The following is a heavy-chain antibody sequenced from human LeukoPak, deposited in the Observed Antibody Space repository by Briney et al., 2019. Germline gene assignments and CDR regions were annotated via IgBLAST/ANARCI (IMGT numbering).Heavy chain of an antibody. CDR2: IYYSGST. V-gene: IGHV4-39*07. CDR1: GGSISSSSYY. J-gene: IGHJ5*02. D-gene: IGHD5-12*01. CDR3: ARGRGYDSPPNWFDP. Sequence: SETLSLTCTVSGGSISSSSYYWGWIRQPPGKGLEWIGSIYYSGSTYYNPSLKSRVTISVDTSKNQFSLKLSSVTAADTAVYYCARGRGYDSPPNWFDPWGQGTLVTVSS.